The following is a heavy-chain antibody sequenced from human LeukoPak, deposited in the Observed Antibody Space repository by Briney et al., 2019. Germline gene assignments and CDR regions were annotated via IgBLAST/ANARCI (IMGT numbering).Heavy chain of an antibody. D-gene: IGHD6-13*01. J-gene: IGHJ6*04. CDR3: ASDRRTRSWYENYYGMDV. V-gene: IGHV3-7*03. CDR2: IKQDGSEN. CDR1: GFTFSSYW. Sequence: ESLTLSCAASGFTFSSYWLSWVRQAPGKGLEWVANIKQDGSENYYVASVKGRFTLTRDNAKTSLYLQMQSLRAEDTAVSYCASDRRTRSWYENYYGMDVWGKG.